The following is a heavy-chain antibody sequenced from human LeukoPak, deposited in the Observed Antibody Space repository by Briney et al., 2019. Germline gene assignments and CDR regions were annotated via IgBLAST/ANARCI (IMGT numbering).Heavy chain of an antibody. CDR3: ARDYAGAFDI. Sequence: PSETLSLTCTVSGGSISSYCWSWIRQPPGKGLEWIGYIYYSGSTNYNPSLKSRVTISVDTSKNQFSLKLSSVTAADTAVYYCARDYAGAFDIWGQGTMVTVSS. J-gene: IGHJ3*02. D-gene: IGHD2-2*01. CDR1: GGSISSYC. CDR2: IYYSGST. V-gene: IGHV4-59*01.